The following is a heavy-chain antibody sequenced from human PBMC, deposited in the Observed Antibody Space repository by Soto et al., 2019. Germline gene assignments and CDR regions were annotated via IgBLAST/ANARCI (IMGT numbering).Heavy chain of an antibody. V-gene: IGHV4-30-2*01. CDR2: IYHSGTT. CDR3: ASSVDSSGWHDAFNI. D-gene: IGHD6-19*01. Sequence: SETLSLTCSVSGESISSGGYSWSWIRQPPGGGLEWLGYIYHSGTTYSNPSLQSRLTMSVDRSKNEFSLNLNSVTAADTALCYCASSVDSSGWHDAFNIWGRGTLVTVSS. J-gene: IGHJ3*02. CDR1: GESISSGGYS.